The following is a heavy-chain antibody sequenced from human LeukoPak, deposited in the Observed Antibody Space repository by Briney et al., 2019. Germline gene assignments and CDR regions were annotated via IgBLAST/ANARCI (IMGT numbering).Heavy chain of an antibody. CDR3: ARAGAVVDNWFDP. Sequence: ASVKVSCKASGYTFTTYDINWVRQATGQGLEWMGWMNPNSGNTGYAQKLQDRVTMTTDTSTTTAYMELRSLRSDDTAVYYCARAGAVVDNWFDPWGQGTLVTVFS. V-gene: IGHV1-8*01. CDR1: GYTFTTYD. J-gene: IGHJ5*02. CDR2: MNPNSGNT. D-gene: IGHD2-15*01.